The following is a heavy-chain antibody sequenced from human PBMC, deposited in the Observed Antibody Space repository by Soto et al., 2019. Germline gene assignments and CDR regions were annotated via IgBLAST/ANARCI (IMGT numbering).Heavy chain of an antibody. V-gene: IGHV4-61*01. D-gene: IGHD3-10*01. CDR1: GVSVSSGSFY. CDR3: ARGATGTQFDY. J-gene: IGHJ4*02. Sequence: QVQLQESGPGLVKPSETLSLTCTVSGVSVSSGSFYWAWIRQPPGKGLEWIGFGSYSGTTNYKPSLKSRVTISVDTSRSQISLKVSSLTAADTAVYYWARGATGTQFDYWGRGTLVTVSS. CDR2: GSYSGTT.